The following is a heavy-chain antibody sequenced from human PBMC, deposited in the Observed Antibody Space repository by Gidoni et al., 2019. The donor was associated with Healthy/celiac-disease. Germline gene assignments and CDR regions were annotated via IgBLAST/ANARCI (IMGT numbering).Heavy chain of an antibody. CDR2: ISSSSSYI. V-gene: IGHV3-21*01. CDR1: GFTFSSYS. D-gene: IGHD4-17*01. Sequence: EVQLVESGGGLVKPGGSLRLSCAAPGFTFSSYSMNWVSQAPGKGLEWVSSISSSSSYIYYADSVKGRFTISRDNAKNSLYLQMNSLRAEDTAVYYCARDSDYGDYVGYYYYYGMDVWGQGTTVTVSS. CDR3: ARDSDYGDYVGYYYYYGMDV. J-gene: IGHJ6*02.